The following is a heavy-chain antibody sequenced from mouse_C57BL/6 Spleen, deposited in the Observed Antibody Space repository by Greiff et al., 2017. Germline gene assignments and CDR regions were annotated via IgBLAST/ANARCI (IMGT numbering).Heavy chain of an antibody. Sequence: EVQVVESGGGLVQPGGSLKLSCAASGFTFSDYGMAWVRQAPRKGPEWVAFISNLAYSIYYSDTVTGRFTISRENAKNTLYLEMSSLRSEDTAMYYCARHNGRVPFAYWGQGTLGTVSA. CDR3: ARHNGRVPFAY. D-gene: IGHD3-1*01. J-gene: IGHJ3*01. V-gene: IGHV5-15*01. CDR2: ISNLAYSI. CDR1: GFTFSDYG.